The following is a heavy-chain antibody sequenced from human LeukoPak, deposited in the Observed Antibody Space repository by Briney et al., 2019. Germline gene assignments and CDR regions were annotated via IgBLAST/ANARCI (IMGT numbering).Heavy chain of an antibody. CDR2: INSDGSST. D-gene: IGHD5-18*01. Sequence: GGSLRLSCAASGFTFSSYWMHWVRQVPGKGLVWVSRINSDGSSTNYADSVKGRFTISRDNAKNTLYLQMNSLRAEDTAVYYCARADTTMVDPYIDYWGQGTLVTVSS. J-gene: IGHJ4*02. V-gene: IGHV3-74*01. CDR3: ARADTTMVDPYIDY. CDR1: GFTFSSYW.